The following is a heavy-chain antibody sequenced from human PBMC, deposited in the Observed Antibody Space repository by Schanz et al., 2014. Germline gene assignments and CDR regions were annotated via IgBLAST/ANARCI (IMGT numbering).Heavy chain of an antibody. CDR1: GYTFTGYY. J-gene: IGHJ4*02. D-gene: IGHD1-26*01. CDR3: ARDRDQWDGNFCDF. V-gene: IGHV1-18*04. Sequence: QVQLVQSGAEVKKPGASVKVSCQASGYTFTGYYMHWVRQAPGQGLEWMGWINGYNAHTNYAQKFQGRVTMTTDTSTSTVYMELRSLRSDDTAVYYCARDRDQWDGNFCDFWGQGTLVTVSS. CDR2: INGYNAHT.